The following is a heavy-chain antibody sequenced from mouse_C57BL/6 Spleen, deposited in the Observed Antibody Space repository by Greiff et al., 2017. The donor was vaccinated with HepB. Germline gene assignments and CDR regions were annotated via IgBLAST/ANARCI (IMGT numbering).Heavy chain of an antibody. V-gene: IGHV3-6*01. J-gene: IGHJ4*01. CDR2: ISYDGSN. Sequence: EVKLQESGPGLVKPSQSLSLTCSVTGYSITSGYYWNWIRQFPGNKLEWMGYISYDGSNNYNPSLKNRISITRDTSKNQFFLKLNSVTTEDTATYYCARDFYYDYDDYAMDYWGQGTSVTVSS. D-gene: IGHD2-4*01. CDR1: GYSITSGYY. CDR3: ARDFYYDYDDYAMDY.